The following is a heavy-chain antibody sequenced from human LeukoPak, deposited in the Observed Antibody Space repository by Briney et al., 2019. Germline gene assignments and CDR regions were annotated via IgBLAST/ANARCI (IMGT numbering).Heavy chain of an antibody. J-gene: IGHJ5*01. CDR2: IYSGRTI. Sequence: SETLSLTCAVEGGSFSGYYWSWIRQPPGKGLEWIGSIYSGRTIYYSPSLNSRVTISVVTSKDQFILQLNSVTAADTAVYYCVRHDGRGGSTMGAFDSWGQGSLVTVSS. V-gene: IGHV4-34*01. D-gene: IGHD3-3*01. CDR3: VRHDGRGGSTMGAFDS. CDR1: GGSFSGYY.